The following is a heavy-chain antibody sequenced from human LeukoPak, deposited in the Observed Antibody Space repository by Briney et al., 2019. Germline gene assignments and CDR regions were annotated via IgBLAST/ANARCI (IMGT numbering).Heavy chain of an antibody. CDR3: ARVDSSSWPNLYYFDY. J-gene: IGHJ4*02. D-gene: IGHD6-13*01. V-gene: IGHV1-2*02. CDR2: INPNSGGT. CDR1: GYTFTGYY. Sequence: ASVKVSCKASGYTFTGYYMHWVRQVPGQGLEWMGWINPNSGGTNYAQKFQGRVTMTRDTSISTAYMELSRLRSDDTAVYYCARVDSSSWPNLYYFDYWGQGTLVTVSS.